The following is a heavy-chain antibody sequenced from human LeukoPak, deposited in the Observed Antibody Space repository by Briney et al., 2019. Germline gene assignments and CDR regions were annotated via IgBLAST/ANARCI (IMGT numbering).Heavy chain of an antibody. D-gene: IGHD1-14*01. V-gene: IGHV3-30-3*01. CDR2: ISHDGNTK. J-gene: IGHJ4*02. Sequence: PGGSLRLPCAASGFTFSSYAMHWVRQAPGKGPEWVAVISHDGNTKYYADSVKGRVTISRDNFKNMLYLQLSTLRVEDTAMYYCARDPIQGAPDYSDFWGQGTLVTVSS. CDR1: GFTFSSYA. CDR3: ARDPIQGAPDYSDF.